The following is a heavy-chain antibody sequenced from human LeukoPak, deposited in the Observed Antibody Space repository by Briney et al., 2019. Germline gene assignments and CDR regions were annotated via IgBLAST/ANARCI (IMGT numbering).Heavy chain of an antibody. CDR2: IDPDSGGT. Sequence: GASVKVSCKPSGYTFTGYYMHWVRQAPGQGLEWTGWIDPDSGGTNYAQKFQGRVTMTRDTSISTAYMEVGRLRSDDTAVYYCARPPGRDGYNRYDYWGQGTLVTVSS. J-gene: IGHJ4*02. CDR1: GYTFTGYY. V-gene: IGHV1-2*02. D-gene: IGHD5-24*01. CDR3: ARPPGRDGYNRYDY.